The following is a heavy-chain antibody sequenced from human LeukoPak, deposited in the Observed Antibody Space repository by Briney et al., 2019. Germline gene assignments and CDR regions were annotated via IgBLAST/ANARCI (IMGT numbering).Heavy chain of an antibody. J-gene: IGHJ6*02. D-gene: IGHD3-16*01. CDR2: INHNGNVN. Sequence: GGSLRISCAASGFTVSSYCRTWARQDPGKGLEWVASINHNGNVNYYVDSVKGRFTISRDNAKNSLYLQMSNLRAEDTAVYFCARGGGLDVWGQGATVTVSS. CDR3: ARGGGLDV. CDR1: GFTVSSYC. V-gene: IGHV3-7*03.